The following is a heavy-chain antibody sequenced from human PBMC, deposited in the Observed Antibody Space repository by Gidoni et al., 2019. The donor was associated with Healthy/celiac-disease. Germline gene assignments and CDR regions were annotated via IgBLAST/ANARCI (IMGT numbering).Heavy chain of an antibody. CDR3: ARELVGYCSGGSCYRGVDY. J-gene: IGHJ4*02. CDR1: GGTFSSYA. V-gene: IGHV1-69*06. CDR2: IIPSCGTA. D-gene: IGHD2-15*01. Sequence: QVQLVQSGAEVKKPGSSVKVSCKASGGTFSSYAISWVRQAPGQGLEWMGGIIPSCGTANYAQKFQGRVTITADKSTITAYMELSSLRSEDTAVYYCARELVGYCSGGSCYRGVDYWGQGTLVTVSS.